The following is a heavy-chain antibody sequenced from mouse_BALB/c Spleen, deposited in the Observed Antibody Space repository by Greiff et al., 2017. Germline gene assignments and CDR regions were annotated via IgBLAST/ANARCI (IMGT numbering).Heavy chain of an antibody. Sequence: EVQLVESGGGLVQPGGSLKLSCAASGFTFSSYGMSWVRQTPDKRLELVATINSNGGSTYYPDSVKGRFTISRDNAKNTLYLQMSSLKSEDTAMYYCAKYGNYAMDYWGQGAPVTVSS. CDR3: AKYGNYAMDY. V-gene: IGHV5-6-3*01. CDR1: GFTFSSYG. CDR2: INSNGGST. D-gene: IGHD2-1*01. J-gene: IGHJ4*01.